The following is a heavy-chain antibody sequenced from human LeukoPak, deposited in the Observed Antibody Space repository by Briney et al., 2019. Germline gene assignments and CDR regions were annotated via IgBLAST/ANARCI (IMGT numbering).Heavy chain of an antibody. Sequence: PSQTLSLTCTVSGGSISSGSYYWSWIRQPPGKGLEWIGYIYYSGSTNYNPSLKSRVTISVDTSKNQFSLKLSSVTAADTAVYYCARGLRYWYFDLWGRGTLVTVSS. CDR2: IYYSGST. CDR3: ARGLRYWYFDL. CDR1: GGSISSGSYY. J-gene: IGHJ2*01. D-gene: IGHD3-16*01. V-gene: IGHV4-61*01.